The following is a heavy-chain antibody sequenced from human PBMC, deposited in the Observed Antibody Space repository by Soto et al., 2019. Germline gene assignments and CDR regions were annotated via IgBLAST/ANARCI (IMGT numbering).Heavy chain of an antibody. J-gene: IGHJ4*02. V-gene: IGHV3-30*18. CDR3: AKERAVYGDPFDY. CDR2: ISYDGSNK. CDR1: GFTFSSYG. D-gene: IGHD4-17*01. Sequence: QVQLVESGGGVVQPGRSLRLSCAASGFTFSSYGMHWVRQAPGKGLEWVAVISYDGSNKYYADSVKGRFTISRDNSKNTLYLQMNSLRAEDTAVYYCAKERAVYGDPFDYWGQGTLVTVSS.